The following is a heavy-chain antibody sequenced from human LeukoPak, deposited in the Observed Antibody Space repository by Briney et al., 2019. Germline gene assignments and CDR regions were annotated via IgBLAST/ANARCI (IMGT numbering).Heavy chain of an antibody. CDR1: GFTFSDYA. V-gene: IGHV3-30-3*01. D-gene: IGHD3-9*01. Sequence: GGSLRLSCAASGFTFSDYAMHWVRQAPGKGLEWVAVISKDGSDKYYPGSVRGRFTISRDNSKNTIYLQMDSLRAEDTAIYYCARAGYSSGYDILTGYYGGLNFDYWGQGTLVTVSS. J-gene: IGHJ4*02. CDR3: ARAGYSSGYDILTGYYGGLNFDY. CDR2: ISKDGSDK.